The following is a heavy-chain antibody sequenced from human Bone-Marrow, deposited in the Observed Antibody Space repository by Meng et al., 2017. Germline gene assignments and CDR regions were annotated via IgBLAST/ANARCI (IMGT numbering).Heavy chain of an antibody. Sequence: GGSLRLSCAVSGFTFSSYSMNWVRHAPGKELEWVSTISGCGDSTYYADSVKGRFTSPRDNSKNALFLQMNSLRAEDTAVYYCATRGDHGVHYFDYWGQGTLVTVSS. CDR1: GFTFSSYS. CDR2: ISGCGDST. J-gene: IGHJ4*02. CDR3: ATRGDHGVHYFDY. V-gene: IGHV3-23*01. D-gene: IGHD2-21*02.